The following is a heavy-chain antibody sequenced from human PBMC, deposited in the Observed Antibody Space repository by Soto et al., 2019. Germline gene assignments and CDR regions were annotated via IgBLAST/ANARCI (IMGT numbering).Heavy chain of an antibody. V-gene: IGHV3-23*01. CDR1: GFTFSSYA. J-gene: IGHJ4*02. D-gene: IGHD3-16*02. Sequence: GVSLSLSCAASGFTFSSYAMSWVRQAPGKGLEWVSAISGSGGSTYYADSVEGRFTISRDNSKNTLYLQMNSLRAEDTAVYYCAKDSPYYDYVWGSYRRLSPFDYWGQGTLVTVSS. CDR2: ISGSGGST. CDR3: AKDSPYYDYVWGSYRRLSPFDY.